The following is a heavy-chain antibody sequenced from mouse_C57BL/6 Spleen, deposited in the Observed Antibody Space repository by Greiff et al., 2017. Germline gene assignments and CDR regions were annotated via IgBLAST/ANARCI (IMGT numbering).Heavy chain of an antibody. CDR2: INPSTGGT. CDR3: SVVATDAMDY. D-gene: IGHD1-1*01. J-gene: IGHJ4*01. CDR1: GYSFTGYY. Sequence: EVMLVESGPELVKPGASVKISCKASGYSFTGYYMNWVKQSPEKSLEWIGEINPSTGGTTYNQKFKAKATLTVDKSSSTAYMQLKSLTSEDSAVYYCSVVATDAMDYWGQGTSVTVSS. V-gene: IGHV1-42*01.